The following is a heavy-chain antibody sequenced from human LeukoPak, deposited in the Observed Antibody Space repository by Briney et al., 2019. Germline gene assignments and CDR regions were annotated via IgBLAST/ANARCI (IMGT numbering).Heavy chain of an antibody. CDR2: ISSSSSYI. D-gene: IGHD3-16*02. Sequence: GGSLGLSCAASGFTFSSYSMNWVRQAPGKGLEWVSSISSSSSYIYYADSVKGRFTISRDNAKNSLYLQMNSLRAEDTAVYYCARITFGGVIAVWGQGTLVTVSS. CDR3: ARITFGGVIAV. J-gene: IGHJ4*02. CDR1: GFTFSSYS. V-gene: IGHV3-21*01.